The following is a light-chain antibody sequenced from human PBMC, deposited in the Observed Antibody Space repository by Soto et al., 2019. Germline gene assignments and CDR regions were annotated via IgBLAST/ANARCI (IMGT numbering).Light chain of an antibody. V-gene: IGKV2-30*01. Sequence: DVVMTQSPLSLPVTLGQPASISCRSSQSLLYSDGNIYLNWFHQRPGQSPRRLINKVSIRDSGVADRFSGTGSGTDFTLSISSVEADDVGIYYCMQATLWPRTFGQGTRLDIK. CDR2: KVS. CDR1: QSLLYSDGNIY. J-gene: IGKJ1*01. CDR3: MQATLWPRT.